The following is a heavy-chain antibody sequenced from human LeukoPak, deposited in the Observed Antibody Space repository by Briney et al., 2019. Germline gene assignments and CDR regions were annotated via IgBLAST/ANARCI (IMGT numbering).Heavy chain of an antibody. CDR3: ARAPTYDYIFDY. CDR2: IYPIGVTT. D-gene: IGHD4-11*01. J-gene: IGHJ4*02. Sequence: MGIIYPIGVTTSYAQKFQGRVTMTRDTSTSTVYMELSSLRSEDTAVYYCARAPTYDYIFDYWGQGTLVTVSS. V-gene: IGHV1-46*03.